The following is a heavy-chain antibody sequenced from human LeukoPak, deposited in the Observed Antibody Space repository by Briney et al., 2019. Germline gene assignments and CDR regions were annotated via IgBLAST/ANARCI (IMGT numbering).Heavy chain of an antibody. Sequence: PGGSLRLSCAASGFSFSTYAMSWVPQAPGKGLEWVSAISAGGATIYYADSVKGRFTVSRDNSKNTLYLHMNSLRAEDTAVYYCAKDSGGTYFYYYYYMDVWGKGTSVTVSS. CDR3: AKDSGGTYFYYYYYMDV. D-gene: IGHD1-26*01. V-gene: IGHV3-23*01. J-gene: IGHJ6*03. CDR1: GFSFSTYA. CDR2: ISAGGATI.